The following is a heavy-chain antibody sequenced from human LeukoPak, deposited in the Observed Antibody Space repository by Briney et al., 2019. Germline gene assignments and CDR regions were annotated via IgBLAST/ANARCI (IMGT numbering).Heavy chain of an antibody. CDR1: GGSIHNNY. J-gene: IGHJ4*02. CDR3: ARGGYDFWSGD. Sequence: SKTLSLTCTVSGGSIHNNYWSWIRQPPGKGLEWIGYIYHSGSTNYNPSLKSRVTISVDTSKNQFSLKLSSVTAADTAVYYCARGGYDFWSGDWGQGTLVTVSS. CDR2: IYHSGST. V-gene: IGHV4-59*01. D-gene: IGHD3-3*01.